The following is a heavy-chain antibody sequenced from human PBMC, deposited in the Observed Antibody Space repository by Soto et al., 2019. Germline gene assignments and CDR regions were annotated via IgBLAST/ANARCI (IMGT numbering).Heavy chain of an antibody. CDR1: GFTFSSYG. J-gene: IGHJ5*02. D-gene: IGHD6-19*01. V-gene: IGHV3-33*01. CDR2: IWYDGSNK. Sequence: GGSLRLSCAASGFTFSSYGMHWVRQAPGKGLEWVAVIWYDGSNKYYADSVKGRFTISRDNSKNKLYLQMNSLRAEDTAVYYCAGLLYSSGWYWFDPWGQGTLVTVSS. CDR3: AGLLYSSGWYWFDP.